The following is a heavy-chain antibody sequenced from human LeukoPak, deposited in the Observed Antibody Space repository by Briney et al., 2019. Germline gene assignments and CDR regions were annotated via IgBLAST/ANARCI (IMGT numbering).Heavy chain of an antibody. Sequence: PSETLSLTCTVSGGPISSYYWSWIRQPPGKGLEWIGYIYYSGSTNYNPSLKSRVTISVDTSKNQFSLKLSSVTAVDTAVYYCARVGSSGYHYDYWGQGTLVTVSS. V-gene: IGHV4-59*01. CDR2: IYYSGST. CDR1: GGPISSYY. CDR3: ARVGSSGYHYDY. J-gene: IGHJ4*02. D-gene: IGHD3-22*01.